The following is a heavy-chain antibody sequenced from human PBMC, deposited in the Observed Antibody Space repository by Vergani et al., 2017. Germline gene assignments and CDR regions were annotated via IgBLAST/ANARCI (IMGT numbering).Heavy chain of an antibody. Sequence: QVQLVQSGAEVKKPGSSVKVSCKASGGTFSSYAISWVRQAPGQGLEWMGGIFPIFGTANYAQKFQGRVTITADESTSTACMELSSLRSEDAAVYYCARPDDYVWGSYRYSVLSYWGQGTLVTVSS. CDR2: IFPIFGTA. CDR3: ARPDDYVWGSYRYSVLSY. V-gene: IGHV1-69*12. J-gene: IGHJ4*02. CDR1: GGTFSSYA. D-gene: IGHD3-16*02.